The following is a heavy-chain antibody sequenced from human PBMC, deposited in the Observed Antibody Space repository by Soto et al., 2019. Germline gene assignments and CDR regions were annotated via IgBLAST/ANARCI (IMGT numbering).Heavy chain of an antibody. V-gene: IGHV3-23*01. Sequence: GGSLRLSCAASGFPFGENAMSWVRQAPGKGLEWVSGISDSGATTYYADSVRGRFTISRDNSKNTLYLQMKSLRAEDSASYYCAKEDTSSGSLDYWGQGALVAVSS. D-gene: IGHD6-19*01. CDR2: ISDSGATT. J-gene: IGHJ4*02. CDR3: AKEDTSSGSLDY. CDR1: GFPFGENA.